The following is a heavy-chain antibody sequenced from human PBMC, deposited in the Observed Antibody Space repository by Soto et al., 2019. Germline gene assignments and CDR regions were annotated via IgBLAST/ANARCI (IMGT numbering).Heavy chain of an antibody. D-gene: IGHD3-10*01. CDR3: ARAQGSGFLVS. Sequence: QVQLQESGPGLVKPSQTLSLTCTVSGGSISSGVYYWSWIRQPPGKGLEWIGYIYYSGSTYYNPSLTSRVTISVDTSKNQFSLKLSSVIAADTAVYYCARAQGSGFLVSWGQGTLVTVSS. CDR2: IYYSGST. V-gene: IGHV4-30-4*01. CDR1: GGSISSGVYY. J-gene: IGHJ4*02.